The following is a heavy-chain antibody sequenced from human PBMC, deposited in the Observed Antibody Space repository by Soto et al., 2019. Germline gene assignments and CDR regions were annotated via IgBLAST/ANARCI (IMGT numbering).Heavy chain of an antibody. CDR1: GGSISSYY. CDR2: IYYSGST. D-gene: IGHD3-3*01. V-gene: IGHV4-59*08. CDR3: ARQNYDFWSGYLSGVYYYMDV. J-gene: IGHJ6*03. Sequence: SETLSLTCTVSGGSISSYYWSWIRQPPGKGLEWIGYIYYSGSTNYNPSLKSRVTISVDTSKNQFSLKLSSVTAADTAVYYCARQNYDFWSGYLSGVYYYMDVWGKGTTVPVSS.